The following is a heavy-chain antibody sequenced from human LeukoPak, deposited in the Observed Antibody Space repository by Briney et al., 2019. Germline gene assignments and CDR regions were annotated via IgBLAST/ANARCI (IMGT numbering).Heavy chain of an antibody. CDR1: GYRFISHY. CDR2: MHAGNGNT. V-gene: IGHV1-2*02. D-gene: IGHD2-21*02. J-gene: IGHJ4*02. Sequence: ASVKVSFKASGYRFISHYIHWVRQAPGQGPGWLGWMHAGNGNTRYPEKFEGRVTMTRDTSSSTAYMDLTSLRSDDTAVYYCAREGSYCVGGDCYSFDFWGQGTLVTVSS. CDR3: AREGSYCVGGDCYSFDF.